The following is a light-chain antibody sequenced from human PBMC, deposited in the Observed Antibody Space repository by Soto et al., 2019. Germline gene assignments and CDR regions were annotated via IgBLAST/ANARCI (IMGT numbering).Light chain of an antibody. CDR3: SSYTSSSTLGVV. CDR2: EVS. Sequence: QSALTQPASVSGSPGQAITISCTGTSSDVGGYKYVSWYQQHPGKAPKLMIYEVSNRPSGVSNRFSGSKSGNTASLTISGLQAEDEAEYYCSSYTSSSTLGVVFGGGTKLTVL. V-gene: IGLV2-14*01. CDR1: SSDVGGYKY. J-gene: IGLJ2*01.